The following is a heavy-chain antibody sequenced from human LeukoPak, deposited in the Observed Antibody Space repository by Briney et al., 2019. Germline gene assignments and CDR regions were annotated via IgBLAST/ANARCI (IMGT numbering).Heavy chain of an antibody. D-gene: IGHD5-12*01. CDR1: GGTFSSYA. J-gene: IGHJ6*03. CDR3: ARGRVATILYYYMDV. Sequence: SVKVSCKASGGTFSSYAISWVRQAPGQGLEWMGGIIPIFGTANYAQKFQGRVTITTDESTSTAYMELSSLRSEDAAVYYCARGRVATILYYYMDVWGEGTTVTVSS. CDR2: IIPIFGTA. V-gene: IGHV1-69*05.